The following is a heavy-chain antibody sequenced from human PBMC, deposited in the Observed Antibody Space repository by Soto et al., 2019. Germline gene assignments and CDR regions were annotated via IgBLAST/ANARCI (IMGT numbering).Heavy chain of an antibody. CDR2: IYHSGST. CDR3: ARGYYDSEGEWYFDY. CDR1: GGSISSGGYS. Sequence: QLQLQESGSGLVKPSQTLSLTCAVSGGSISSGGYSWSWIRQPPGKGLEWIGYIYHSGSTYYNLSLKSRVTISVDRSKNQFSLKLSSVTAADTAVYYCARGYYDSEGEWYFDYWGQGTLVTVSS. D-gene: IGHD3-22*01. V-gene: IGHV4-30-2*01. J-gene: IGHJ4*02.